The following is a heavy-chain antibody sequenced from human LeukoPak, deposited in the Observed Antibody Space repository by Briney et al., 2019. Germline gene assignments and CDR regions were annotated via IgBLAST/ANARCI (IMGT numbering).Heavy chain of an antibody. V-gene: IGHV4-4*07. CDR1: GGSISSYY. J-gene: IGHJ3*02. D-gene: IGHD3-9*01. CDR3: ARDLLIRGWLFDAFDI. CDR2: IYTSGST. Sequence: PSETLSLTCTVSGGSISSYYWSWIRQPAGEGLECIGRIYTSGSTNYNPSLKSRVTMSVDTSKNQFSLKLSSVTAADTAVYYCARDLLIRGWLFDAFDIWGQGTMVTVSS.